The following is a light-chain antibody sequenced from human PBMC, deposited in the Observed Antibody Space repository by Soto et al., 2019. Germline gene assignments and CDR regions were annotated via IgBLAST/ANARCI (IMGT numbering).Light chain of an antibody. V-gene: IGLV2-14*01. CDR1: SSDVGGYNY. J-gene: IGLJ3*02. CDR2: EVS. CDR3: QSYDSSLSGWV. Sequence: QSALTQPASVSGSPGQSITISCTGTSSDVGGYNYVSWYQQHPGKAPKLMIYEVSHRPSGVSNRFSGSKSANTASLTISGLQAEDEADYYCQSYDSSLSGWVFGGGTKLTVL.